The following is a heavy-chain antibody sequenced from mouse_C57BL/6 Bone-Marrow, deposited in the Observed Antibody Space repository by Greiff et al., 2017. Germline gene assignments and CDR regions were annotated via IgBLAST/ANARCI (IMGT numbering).Heavy chain of an antibody. J-gene: IGHJ2*01. Sequence: VQLQQSVAELVRPGASVKLSCTASGFNIKNTYMHWVKQRPEQGLEWIGRIDPANGNTKYAPKFQGKATITADTSSNTAYLQLSTLTSEDTAIYYCAPVTTVVPYYFDYWGHGTTLTVSS. CDR3: APVTTVVPYYFDY. CDR1: GFNIKNTY. CDR2: IDPANGNT. V-gene: IGHV14-3*01. D-gene: IGHD1-1*01.